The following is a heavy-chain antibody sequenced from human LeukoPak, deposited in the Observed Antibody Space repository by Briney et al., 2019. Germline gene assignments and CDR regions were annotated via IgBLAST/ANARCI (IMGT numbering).Heavy chain of an antibody. CDR2: SYYVGST. CDR1: GGSISSSSYY. D-gene: IGHD3-10*01. V-gene: IGHV4-39*01. J-gene: IGHJ4*02. Sequence: SETLSLTCSVSGGSISSSSYYWGWIRQPPGNVLEWIGSSYYVGSTYYNPSLKSRVTVSVDTSKNQFSLKLSSVTAADTAVYYCARTITTVRGAPLVFDYWGQGTLVTVSS. CDR3: ARTITTVRGAPLVFDY.